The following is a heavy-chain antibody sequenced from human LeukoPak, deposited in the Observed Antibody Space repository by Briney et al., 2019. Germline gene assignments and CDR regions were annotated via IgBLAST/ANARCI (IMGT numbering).Heavy chain of an antibody. Sequence: ASVKVSCKASGYTFTSYYMHWVRQAPGQGLEWMGIINPSGGSTSYAQKFQGRVIMTRDTSTSTVYMELSSLRSEDTAVYYCARDSITTTVTTRRWFDPWGQGTLVTVSS. V-gene: IGHV1-46*01. J-gene: IGHJ5*02. CDR3: ARDSITTTVTTRRWFDP. CDR1: GYTFTSYY. CDR2: INPSGGST. D-gene: IGHD4-17*01.